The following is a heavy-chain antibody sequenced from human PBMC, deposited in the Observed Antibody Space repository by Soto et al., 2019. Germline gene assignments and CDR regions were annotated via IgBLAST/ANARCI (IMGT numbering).Heavy chain of an antibody. J-gene: IGHJ4*02. D-gene: IGHD6-19*01. CDR3: ARAVAVPADFDY. Sequence: GASVKVACKAAGYTFTGYAIHWVRQAPGQRLEWMGWINAGNGNTKYSQKFQGRVTITRDTSASAAYMELSSLSSEDTAVYYCARAVAVPADFDYWGQGTLVTVSS. CDR2: INAGNGNT. V-gene: IGHV1-3*01. CDR1: GYTFTGYA.